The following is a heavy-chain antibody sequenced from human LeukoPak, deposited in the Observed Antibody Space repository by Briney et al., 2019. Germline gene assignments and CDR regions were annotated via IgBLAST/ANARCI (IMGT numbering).Heavy chain of an antibody. Sequence: SETLSLTCTVSGGSVSSSGYSWGWIRQPPGKGLEWIGNIYNGGATYYHPSLKSRVTMSVDTSKNQLSLRLSSVTAADTAVYYCARDRDQGRIARNYYYMDVWGKGTTVTVSS. J-gene: IGHJ6*03. CDR1: GGSVSSSGYS. CDR3: ARDRDQGRIARNYYYMDV. V-gene: IGHV4-39*02. CDR2: IYNGGAT. D-gene: IGHD6-13*01.